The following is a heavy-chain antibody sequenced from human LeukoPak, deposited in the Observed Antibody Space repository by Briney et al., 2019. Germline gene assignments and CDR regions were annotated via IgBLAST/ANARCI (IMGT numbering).Heavy chain of an antibody. Sequence: ASVKVSCKASGGTFSSYAISWVRQAPGQGLEWMGRIIPIFGTANYAQKFQGRVMITTDESTSTAYMELSSLRSEDTAVYYCARANDDDSSGYHTSWFDPWGQGTLVTVSS. CDR3: ARANDDDSSGYHTSWFDP. CDR1: GGTFSSYA. CDR2: IIPIFGTA. J-gene: IGHJ5*02. V-gene: IGHV1-69*05. D-gene: IGHD3-22*01.